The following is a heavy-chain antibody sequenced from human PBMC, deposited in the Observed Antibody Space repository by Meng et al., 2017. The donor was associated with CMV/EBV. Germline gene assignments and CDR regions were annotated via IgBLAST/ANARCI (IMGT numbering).Heavy chain of an antibody. J-gene: IGHJ4*02. CDR1: GFTFSSYA. CDR3: AELQPVRGGFGY. Sequence: QGQVVEFGGGGVQPGRSSGLSCAASGFTFSSYAMHWVRQAPGKGLEWVAVISYDGSNKYYADSVKGRFTISRDNSKNTLYLQMNSLRAEDTAVYYCAELQPVRGGFGYWGQGTLVTVSS. V-gene: IGHV3-30-3*01. CDR2: ISYDGSNK. D-gene: IGHD6-13*01.